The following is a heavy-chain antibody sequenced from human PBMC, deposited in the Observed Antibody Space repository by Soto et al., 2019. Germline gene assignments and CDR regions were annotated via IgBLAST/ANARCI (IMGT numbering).Heavy chain of an antibody. D-gene: IGHD3-3*02. V-gene: IGHV4-30-4*01. Sequence: SETLSLTCTVSGGSTNSGDSYWSWIRQPPGKGLEWIGYIYHSGTTYYNPSLKSRVTISLDMSKNQFSLRLSSVIAADTAMYWCARVAPRKLTHPFYGMDVWGQGTTVT. J-gene: IGHJ6*02. CDR1: GGSTNSGDSY. CDR2: IYHSGTT. CDR3: ARVAPRKLTHPFYGMDV.